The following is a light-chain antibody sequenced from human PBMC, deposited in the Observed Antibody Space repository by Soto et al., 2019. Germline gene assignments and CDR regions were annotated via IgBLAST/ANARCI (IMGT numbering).Light chain of an antibody. CDR2: DVS. J-gene: IGLJ1*01. V-gene: IGLV2-14*01. Sequence: QSVLTQPASVSGSPGQSITISCTGTSSEIGGYNYVSWFQQHPGKAPKLMISDVSNRPSGVSNRFSGSKSGNTASLTIFGFQAEDEADYYCSSYTSGSTFDVFGTGTKVTVL. CDR3: SSYTSGSTFDV. CDR1: SSEIGGYNY.